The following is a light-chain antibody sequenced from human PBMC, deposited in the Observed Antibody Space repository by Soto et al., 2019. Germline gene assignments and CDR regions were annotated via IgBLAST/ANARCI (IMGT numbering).Light chain of an antibody. V-gene: IGLV2-14*01. CDR1: SSDVGGYNY. CDR2: EVS. J-gene: IGLJ1*01. CDR3: SSYTSSITLDV. Sequence: SVLTQPASVPGSPGQSITISCTGTSSDVGGYNYVSWYQQHAGKAPKLILYEVSNRPSGVSNRFSGSKSGNTASLTISGLQAEDEADYYCSSYTSSITLDVFGTGTKVTVL.